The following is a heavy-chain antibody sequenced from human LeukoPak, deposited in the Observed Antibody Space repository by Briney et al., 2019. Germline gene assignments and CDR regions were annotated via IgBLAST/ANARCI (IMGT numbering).Heavy chain of an antibody. D-gene: IGHD3-10*01. CDR3: AFTYGSGSYYYYYYYGMDV. CDR2: INPNSGGT. CDR1: GYTFTGYY. Sequence: GASVKVSCKASGYTFTGYYIHWVRQAPGQGLEWMGWINPNSGGTNYAQKFQGRVTMTRDTSISTAYMELSRLRSDDTAVYYCAFTYGSGSYYYYYYYGMDVWGQGTTVTVSS. J-gene: IGHJ6*02. V-gene: IGHV1-2*02.